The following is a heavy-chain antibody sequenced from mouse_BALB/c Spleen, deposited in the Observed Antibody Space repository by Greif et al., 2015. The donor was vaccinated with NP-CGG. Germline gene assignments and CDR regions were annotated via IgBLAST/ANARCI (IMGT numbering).Heavy chain of an antibody. CDR3: ARTLTTATAWFAY. CDR1: GFTFSSYA. D-gene: IGHD1-2*01. J-gene: IGHJ3*01. Sequence: DVKLVESGGGLVKPGGSLKLSCAASGFTFSSYAMSWVRQSPEKRLEWVAEISSGGSYTYYPDTVTGRFTISRDNAKNTLYLEMSSLRSEDTAMYYGARTLTTATAWFAYWGQGTLVTVSA. CDR2: ISSGGSYT. V-gene: IGHV5-9-4*01.